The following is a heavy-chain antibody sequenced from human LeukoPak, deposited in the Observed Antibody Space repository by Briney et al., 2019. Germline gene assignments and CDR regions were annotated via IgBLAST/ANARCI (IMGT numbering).Heavy chain of an antibody. CDR1: GFTFSSYA. CDR2: ISGSGGST. J-gene: IGHJ4*02. D-gene: IGHD3-22*01. CDR3: ARDRDDSSGYAFDY. V-gene: IGHV3-23*01. Sequence: GGSLRLSCAASGFTFSSYAMSWVRQAPGKGLEWVSAISGSGGSTYYADSVKGRFTISRDNSKNSLYLQMSSLRAEDTAVYYCARDRDDSSGYAFDYWGQGTLVTVFS.